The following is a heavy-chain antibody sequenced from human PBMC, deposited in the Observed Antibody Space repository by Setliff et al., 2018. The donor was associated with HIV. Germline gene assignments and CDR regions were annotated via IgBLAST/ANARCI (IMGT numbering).Heavy chain of an antibody. CDR2: INPQTGGA. Sequence: ASVKVSCKASGYTLSSHYIHWVRQAPGHRPEWVGWINPQTGGANFAQKFQGRITMTSDTSVNTVFIELSRLKSDDTALYYCARDLRNSNTLFGVLNFVFDLWGQGTLVTVSS. CDR3: ARDLRNSNTLFGVLNFVFDL. D-gene: IGHD3-3*01. CDR1: GYTLSSHY. J-gene: IGHJ4*02. V-gene: IGHV1-2*02.